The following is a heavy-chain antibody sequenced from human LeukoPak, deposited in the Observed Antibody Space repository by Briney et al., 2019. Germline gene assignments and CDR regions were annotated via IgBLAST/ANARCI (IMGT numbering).Heavy chain of an antibody. V-gene: IGHV4-59*01. Sequence: SETLSLTCTVSGGSISSYYWSWIRQPPGKGLEWIGYIYYSGSTNYNPSLKSRVTISVDTSKNQFSLKLSSVTAADTAVYYCARARYYYDSSGYRYYYGMDVWGQGTTVTVS. CDR2: IYYSGST. D-gene: IGHD3-22*01. CDR3: ARARYYYDSSGYRYYYGMDV. J-gene: IGHJ6*02. CDR1: GGSISSYY.